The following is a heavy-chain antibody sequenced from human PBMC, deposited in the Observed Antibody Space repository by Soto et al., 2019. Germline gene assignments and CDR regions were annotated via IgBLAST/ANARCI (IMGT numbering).Heavy chain of an antibody. CDR2: IYHSGTT. J-gene: IGHJ4*02. Sequence: SETLSLTCAVSGDSITSIYHWAWIRQPPGRGLEWVASIYHSGTTYYNPSLKSRVTISVDTSKNEFSLRLSSVTAADTAVYFCARSVAVPGAHIDYWGQGTQVTVSS. CDR1: GDSITSIYH. D-gene: IGHD6-19*01. CDR3: ARSVAVPGAHIDY. V-gene: IGHV4-38-2*01.